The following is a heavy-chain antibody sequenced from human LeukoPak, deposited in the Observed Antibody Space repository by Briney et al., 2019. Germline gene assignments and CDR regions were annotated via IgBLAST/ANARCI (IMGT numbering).Heavy chain of an antibody. CDR1: GFRFSNHW. Sequence: GGSLMLSCAASGFRFSNHWMTWVRQAPGKGLEWVANIKHDGSGPSYLDSVKGRFTISRDNARNSLSLEMSSLRAEDTAVYYCARAREITVSGTDYFDLWDQGTLVTVSS. CDR2: IKHDGSGP. CDR3: ARAREITVSGTDYFDL. J-gene: IGHJ4*02. V-gene: IGHV3-7*01. D-gene: IGHD6-19*01.